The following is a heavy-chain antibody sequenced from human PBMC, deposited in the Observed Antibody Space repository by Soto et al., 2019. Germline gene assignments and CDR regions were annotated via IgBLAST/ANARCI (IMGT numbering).Heavy chain of an antibody. J-gene: IGHJ6*02. CDR2: IIPIFGTA. CDR3: GRPRQGYTTLHYYYGIDV. Sequence: GASVKVSCKASGGTFSSYAISWVRQAPGQGLEWMGGIIPIFGTANYAQKFQGRVTITADESTSTAYMELSRLRSEDTAVYYCGRPRQGYTTLHYYYGIDVWGQGTTGTDS. V-gene: IGHV1-69*13. CDR1: GGTFSSYA. D-gene: IGHD6-13*01.